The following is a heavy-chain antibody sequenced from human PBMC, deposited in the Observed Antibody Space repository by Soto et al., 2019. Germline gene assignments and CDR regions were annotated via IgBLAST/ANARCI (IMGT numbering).Heavy chain of an antibody. Sequence: QVHLQESGPGLVKPSQNRSLTCTVSGDYISSSDYYWSWIRQPPGKGLEWIGYIYSSGNTYYNPSLKSRLTIAVDTSKNQFSMKLNSVTAADKALDYCARGMSAATVVTCYFDYWGQGTLVTVSS. CDR2: IYSSGNT. J-gene: IGHJ4*02. CDR1: GDYISSSDYY. V-gene: IGHV4-31*03. CDR3: ARGMSAATVVTCYFDY. D-gene: IGHD4-17*01.